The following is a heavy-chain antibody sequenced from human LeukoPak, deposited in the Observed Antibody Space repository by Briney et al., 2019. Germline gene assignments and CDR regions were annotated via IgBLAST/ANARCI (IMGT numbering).Heavy chain of an antibody. CDR3: ARAGEWLRFGWFDP. CDR2: IYTSGST. Sequence: PSETLSLTCTVSGGSISSYYWSWIRQPAGKGLEWTGRIYTSGSTNYNPSLKSRVTMSVDTSKNQFSLKLSSVTAADTAVYYCARAGEWLRFGWFDPWGQGTLVTVSS. D-gene: IGHD5-12*01. CDR1: GGSISSYY. J-gene: IGHJ5*02. V-gene: IGHV4-4*07.